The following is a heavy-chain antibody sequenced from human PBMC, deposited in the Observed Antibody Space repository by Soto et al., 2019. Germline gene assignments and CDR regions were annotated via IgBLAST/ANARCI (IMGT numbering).Heavy chain of an antibody. V-gene: IGHV4-34*01. D-gene: IGHD2-8*01. J-gene: IGHJ5*02. CDR3: AKGTLTPNGWFDP. CDR1: GRSLIGYY. Sequence: ASETLSLTCSVHGRSLIGYYWSWIRQPPGKGLEWIGEISHSGSTNNNASLKSRVTMTVDTSKNQFSLKMNSVTAADTAVYYCAKGTLTPNGWFDPWGQGTLVTAPQ. CDR2: ISHSGST.